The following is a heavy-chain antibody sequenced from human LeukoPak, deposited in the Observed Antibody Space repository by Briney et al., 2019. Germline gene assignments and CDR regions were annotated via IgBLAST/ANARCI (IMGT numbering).Heavy chain of an antibody. V-gene: IGHV4-38-2*02. CDR3: ARDAWSGYYTRLRFDY. CDR1: GYSISSGYY. Sequence: SETLSLTCTVSGYSISSGYYWGWIRQPPGKGLEWIGSIYHSGRTFYNPSLKSRVTISVDTSKNQFSLKLSSVTAADTAVYYCARDAWSGYYTRLRFDYWGQGTLVTVSS. CDR2: IYHSGRT. J-gene: IGHJ4*02. D-gene: IGHD3-3*01.